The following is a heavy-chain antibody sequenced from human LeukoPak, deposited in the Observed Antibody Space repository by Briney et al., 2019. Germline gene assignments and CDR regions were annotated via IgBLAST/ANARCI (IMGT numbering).Heavy chain of an antibody. CDR2: IDPKSGGT. CDR1: GYTLTEKH. D-gene: IGHD6-19*01. CDR3: ARDLGSSGWTEEAYFDY. J-gene: IGHJ4*02. V-gene: IGHV1-2*02. Sequence: GASVKVSCKASGYTLTEKHLYWVRQAPGQGLEWMGWIDPKSGGTNVAQNFQGRVTMTRDTSISTAYMELSRLRSDDTAVYYCARDLGSSGWTEEAYFDYWGLGTLVTVSS.